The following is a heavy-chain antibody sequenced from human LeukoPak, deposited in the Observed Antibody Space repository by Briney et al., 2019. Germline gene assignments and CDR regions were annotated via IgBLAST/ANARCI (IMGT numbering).Heavy chain of an antibody. J-gene: IGHJ4*02. Sequence: PSETLSLTCTVSGGSISSYYWSWIRQPPGKGLDWIGDIYYSGSTNYNPSLKSRVTISVDTSKNQFSLKLSSVTAADTAVYYCARRRSGVFDYWGQGILVTVSS. CDR3: ARRRSGVFDY. V-gene: IGHV4-59*08. CDR2: IYYSGST. CDR1: GGSISSYY. D-gene: IGHD2-8*01.